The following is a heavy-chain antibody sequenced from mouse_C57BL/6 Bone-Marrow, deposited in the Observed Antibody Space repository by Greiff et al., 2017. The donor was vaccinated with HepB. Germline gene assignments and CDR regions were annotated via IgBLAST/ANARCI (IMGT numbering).Heavy chain of an antibody. V-gene: IGHV1-72*01. J-gene: IGHJ3*01. CDR1: GYTFTSYW. CDR3: AREGDGSWAWFAY. CDR2: IDPNSGGT. Sequence: QVHVKQSGAELVKPGASVKLSCKASGYTFTSYWMHWVKQRPGRGLEWIVRIDPNSGGTKYNEKLKSKATLTVDKPSSTAYMQLSSLTSEDSAVYYCAREGDGSWAWFAYWGQGTLVTVSA. D-gene: IGHD1-1*01.